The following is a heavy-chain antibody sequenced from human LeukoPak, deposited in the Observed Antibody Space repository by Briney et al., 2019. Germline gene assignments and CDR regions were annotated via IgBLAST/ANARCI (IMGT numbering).Heavy chain of an antibody. CDR1: GFTVSSNY. D-gene: IGHD1-26*01. CDR3: ARGGAGQPPFDY. Sequence: GGSLRLSCAASGFTVSSNYMSWVRQAPGKGLGWVSVIYSGGSTYYADSVKGRFTISRDNSKNTLYLQMNSLRAEDTAVYYCARGGAGQPPFDYWGQGTLVTVSS. V-gene: IGHV3-53*01. CDR2: IYSGGST. J-gene: IGHJ4*02.